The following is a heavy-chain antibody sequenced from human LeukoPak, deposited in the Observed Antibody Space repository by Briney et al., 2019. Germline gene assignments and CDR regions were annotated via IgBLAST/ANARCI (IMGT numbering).Heavy chain of an antibody. CDR1: GYTFTDDH. J-gene: IGHJ4*02. D-gene: IGHD1-26*01. CDR3: ARVYPINSGSWAY. V-gene: IGHV1-8*02. Sequence: ASVKVSCKTSGYTFTDDHLHWVRQAPGQGLEWMGWMNPNSGNTGYAQKFQGRVTMTRNTSISTAYMELSSLRSEDTAVYYCARVYPINSGSWAYWGQGSLVTVSS. CDR2: MNPNSGNT.